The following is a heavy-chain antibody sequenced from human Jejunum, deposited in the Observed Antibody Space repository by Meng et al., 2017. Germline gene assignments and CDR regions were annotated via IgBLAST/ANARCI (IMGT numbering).Heavy chain of an antibody. Sequence: QVHLQESGPGLVRPSETLSLICTVSGGSVGRAGYQWGWIRQPPGRGLEWIGYANTNYNPSLKRRVTISLDTSRNLFSLSLTSVTAADTAVYYCARDSMGSLDYWGQGNLVTVSS. CDR3: ARDSMGSLDY. D-gene: IGHD1-26*01. J-gene: IGHJ4*02. CDR1: GGSVGRAGYQ. V-gene: IGHV4-61*08. CDR2: ANT.